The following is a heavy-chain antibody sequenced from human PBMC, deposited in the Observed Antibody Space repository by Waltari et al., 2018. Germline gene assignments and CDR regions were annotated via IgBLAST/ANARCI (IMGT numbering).Heavy chain of an antibody. J-gene: IGHJ4*02. CDR3: ARGRMYYDFWSGYPTTNYFDY. V-gene: IGHV4-34*01. CDR2: INHNGST. CDR1: GGSFSGYY. D-gene: IGHD3-3*01. Sequence: QVQLQQWGAGLLKPSETLSLTCAVYGGSFSGYYWSWSRQPPGKGLEWMGEINHNGSTNYNPSLKSRVTISVDTAKNQFSLKLSSVTAADTAVYYCARGRMYYDFWSGYPTTNYFDYWGQGTLVTVSS.